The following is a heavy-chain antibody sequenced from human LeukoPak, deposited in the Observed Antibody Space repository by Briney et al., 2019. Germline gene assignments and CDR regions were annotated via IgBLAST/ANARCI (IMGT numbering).Heavy chain of an antibody. J-gene: IGHJ3*02. Sequence: SETLSLTCTVSGGSISSYYWSWIRQPAGKGLEWIRRIYTSGSTNHNPSLKSRVTMSVDTSKNQFSLKLSSVTAADTAVYYCARGISSGWYGAFDIWGQGTMVTVSS. V-gene: IGHV4-4*07. D-gene: IGHD6-19*01. CDR1: GGSISSYY. CDR2: IYTSGST. CDR3: ARGISSGWYGAFDI.